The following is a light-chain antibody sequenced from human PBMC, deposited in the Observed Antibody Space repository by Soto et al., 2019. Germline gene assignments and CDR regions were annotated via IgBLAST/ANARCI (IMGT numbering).Light chain of an antibody. V-gene: IGLV1-47*02. Sequence: QSVLTQPPSASGPPGPRVTISCSGSRPSIGSNHVYWYQQLPGMAPKLLNYTTNQRPSGVPDRFSASKSGTAASLAIRGRRSEDEADYYCAAWHDSRSGVIFGGGTKVTVL. CDR1: RPSIGSNH. CDR3: AAWHDSRSGVI. J-gene: IGLJ2*01. CDR2: TTN.